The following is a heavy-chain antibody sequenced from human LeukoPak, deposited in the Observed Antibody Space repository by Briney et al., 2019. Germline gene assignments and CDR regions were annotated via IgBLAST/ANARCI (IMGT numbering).Heavy chain of an antibody. CDR1: GLTFSTYW. Sequence: GGSLRLSCAASGLTFSTYWMTWVRQAPGKGLEWVANIKQDGSDKYYVDSVKGRFTISRDNAKNSLYLQMNSLRAEDTAVYYCARFRYSSSASDYWGQGTLVTVSS. CDR3: ARFRYSSSASDY. D-gene: IGHD6-6*01. J-gene: IGHJ4*02. V-gene: IGHV3-7*01. CDR2: IKQDGSDK.